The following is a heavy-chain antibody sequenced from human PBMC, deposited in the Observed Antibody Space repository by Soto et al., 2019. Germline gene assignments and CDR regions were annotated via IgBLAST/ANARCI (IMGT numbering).Heavy chain of an antibody. CDR3: AKGGRQWLVTSDFNY. CDR1: GFTFSDYA. V-gene: IGHV3-30*18. CDR2: VSHDGRNT. D-gene: IGHD6-19*01. J-gene: IGHJ4*02. Sequence: VQLVESGGGVVQPGRSLRLSCAASGFTFSDYAMHWVAVVSHDGRNTHYADSVKGRVTISRDSSKNTVYLEMTSLRAEDTAVYYCAKGGRQWLVTSDFNYWGQGALITVSS.